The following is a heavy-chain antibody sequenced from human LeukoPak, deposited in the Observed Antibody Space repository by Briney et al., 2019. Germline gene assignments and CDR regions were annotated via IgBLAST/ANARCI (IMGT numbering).Heavy chain of an antibody. J-gene: IGHJ3*02. CDR1: GGSISSYY. D-gene: IGHD6-19*01. CDR3: ARDVGAVAGGGNDAFDI. Sequence: PSETLSLTCTVSGGSISSYYWSWIRQPPGKGLEWIGYIYYSGSTNYNPSLKSRVTISVDTSKHQFSLKLSSVTAADTAVYYCARDVGAVAGGGNDAFDIWGQGTMVTVSS. V-gene: IGHV4-59*01. CDR2: IYYSGST.